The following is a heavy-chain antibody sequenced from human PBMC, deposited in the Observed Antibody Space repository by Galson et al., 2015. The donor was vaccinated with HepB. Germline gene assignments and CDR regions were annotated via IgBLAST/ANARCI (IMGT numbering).Heavy chain of an antibody. D-gene: IGHD3-10*01. CDR2: FDPEDGET. CDR3: AVYLEIGYYYGSGSLHWFDP. Sequence: SVKVSCKVSGYTLTELSMHWVRQAPGKGLEWMGGFDPEDGETIYAQKFQGRVTMTEDTSTDTAYMELSSLRSEDTAVYYCAVYLEIGYYYGSGSLHWFDPWGQGTLVTVSS. CDR1: GYTLTELS. J-gene: IGHJ5*02. V-gene: IGHV1-24*01.